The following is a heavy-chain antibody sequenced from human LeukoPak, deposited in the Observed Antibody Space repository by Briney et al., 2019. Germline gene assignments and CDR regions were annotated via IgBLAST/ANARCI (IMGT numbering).Heavy chain of an antibody. CDR3: AKGQGYSYGYH. J-gene: IGHJ5*02. CDR1: GFTFSSYA. Sequence: GGSLRLSCAASGFTFSSYAMSWVRQAPGKGLEWVSAISGSGGSTYYADSVKGRFTISRDNSKNTLYLQMNNLRAEDTAVYYCAKGQGYSYGYHWGQGTLVTVSS. D-gene: IGHD5-18*01. V-gene: IGHV3-23*01. CDR2: ISGSGGST.